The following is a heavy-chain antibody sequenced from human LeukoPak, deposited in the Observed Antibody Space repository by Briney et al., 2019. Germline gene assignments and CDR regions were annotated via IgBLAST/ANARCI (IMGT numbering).Heavy chain of an antibody. CDR1: GYRFTDHW. CDR3: ARGAAGTIPDYYYFGMDV. CDR2: IYPGDSDT. J-gene: IGHJ6*02. V-gene: IGHV5-51*01. Sequence: GESLKISCKGSGYRFTDHWIGWVRQMPGKGLEWMGIIYPGDSDTRYSPSFQGQVAISADTSINTAHLQWSSLKASDTAMYYCARGAAGTIPDYYYFGMDVWGQGTTVTVSS. D-gene: IGHD1-7*01.